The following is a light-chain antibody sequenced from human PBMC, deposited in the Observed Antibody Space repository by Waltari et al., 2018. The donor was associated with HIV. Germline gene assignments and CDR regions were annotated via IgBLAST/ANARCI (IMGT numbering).Light chain of an antibody. CDR3: YSEDMSKTQRV. Sequence: SYDLTQPPSVSVSPGQTATIPFSGDALPKRYAYWYHQKPGRAPVVVIHDDRRRPSGIPERFSGSSAGTVATLTITGAQVDDEAVYYCYSEDMSKTQRVFGRGTKLTV. V-gene: IGLV3-10*01. J-gene: IGLJ2*01. CDR1: ALPKRY. CDR2: DDR.